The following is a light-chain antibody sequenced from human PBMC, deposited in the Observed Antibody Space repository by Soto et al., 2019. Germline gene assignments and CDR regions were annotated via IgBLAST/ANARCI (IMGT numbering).Light chain of an antibody. J-gene: IGKJ1*01. CDR1: QSVSSNY. CDR3: QQYGSSPGT. Sequence: EIVLTQSPGTLSLSPGERATLSCRASQSVSSNYIAWYQHKPGQAPGLLMYDASSRATGIPERFSGSGSGTDFTLTISRLEPEDFAVYYCQQYGSSPGTFGQGTKVEVK. V-gene: IGKV3-20*01. CDR2: DAS.